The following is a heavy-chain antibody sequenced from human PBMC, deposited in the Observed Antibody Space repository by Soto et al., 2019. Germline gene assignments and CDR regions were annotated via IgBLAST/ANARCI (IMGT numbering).Heavy chain of an antibody. CDR3: AIPPRKSMNYYYYYMDV. V-gene: IGHV3-23*01. CDR1: GFTFSSYA. Sequence: GGSLRLSCAASGFTFSSYAMSWVRQAPGKGLEWVSAISGSGGSTYYADSVKGRFTISRDNSKNTLYLQMTSLRAEDTAVYYCAIPPRKSMNYYYYYMDVWGKGTTVTVSS. J-gene: IGHJ6*03. CDR2: ISGSGGST.